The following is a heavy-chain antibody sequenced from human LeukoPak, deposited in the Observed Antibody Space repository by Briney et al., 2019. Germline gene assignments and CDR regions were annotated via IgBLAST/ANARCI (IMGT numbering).Heavy chain of an antibody. J-gene: IGHJ5*02. V-gene: IGHV4-34*01. CDR3: ARPYYYGSGSYDRRPWFDP. CDR2: INHSGST. D-gene: IGHD3-10*01. CDR1: GGSFSGYY. Sequence: PSETLSLTCAVYGGSFSGYYWSWIRQPPGKGLEWIGEINHSGSTNYNPSLKSRVTISVDTSKNQFSLKLSSVTAADTAVYYCARPYYYGSGSYDRRPWFDPWGQGTLVTVSS.